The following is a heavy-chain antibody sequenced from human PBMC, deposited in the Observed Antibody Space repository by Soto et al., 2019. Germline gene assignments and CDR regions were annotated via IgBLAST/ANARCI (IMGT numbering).Heavy chain of an antibody. V-gene: IGHV1-2*04. Sequence: ASVKFSCKASGYTFTGYYMHWVRQAPGQGLEWMGWINPNSGGTNYAQKFQGWVTMTRDTSISTAYMELSRLRSDDTAVYYCARAGGIAVAGYYYYYGMDVWGQGTTVTVS. CDR1: GYTFTGYY. D-gene: IGHD6-19*01. CDR3: ARAGGIAVAGYYYYYGMDV. CDR2: INPNSGGT. J-gene: IGHJ6*02.